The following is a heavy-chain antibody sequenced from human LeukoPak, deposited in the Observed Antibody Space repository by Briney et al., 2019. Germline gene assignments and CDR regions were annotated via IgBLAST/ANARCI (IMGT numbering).Heavy chain of an antibody. CDR1: GYSFTSYW. D-gene: IGHD4-17*01. CDR3: ARHKGGDPGYYYYYYGMDV. CDR2: IYPGDSDT. J-gene: IGHJ6*02. Sequence: GESLKISCKGSGYSFTSYWIGWVRQMPGKGLEWMGIIYPGDSDTRYSLSFQGQVTISADKSISTAYLQWSSLKASDTAMYYCARHKGGDPGYYYYYYGMDVWGQGTTVTVSS. V-gene: IGHV5-51*01.